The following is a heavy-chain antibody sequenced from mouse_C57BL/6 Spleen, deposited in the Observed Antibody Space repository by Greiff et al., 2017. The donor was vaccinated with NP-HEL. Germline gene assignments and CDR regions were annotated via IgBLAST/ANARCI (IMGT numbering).Heavy chain of an antibody. V-gene: IGHV1-55*01. J-gene: IGHJ2*01. CDR1: GYTFTSYW. CDR2: IYPGSGST. D-gene: IGHD1-1*01. Sequence: QVQLQQPGAELVKPGASVKMSCKASGYTFTSYWITWVKQRPGQGLEWIGDIYPGSGSTNYNEKFKSKATLTVDTSSSTAYMQLSSLTSEDSAVYYCARYYGSSPLGYFDYWGQGTTLTVSS. CDR3: ARYYGSSPLGYFDY.